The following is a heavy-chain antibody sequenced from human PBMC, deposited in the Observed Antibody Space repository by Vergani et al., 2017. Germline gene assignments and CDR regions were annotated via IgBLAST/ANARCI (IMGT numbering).Heavy chain of an antibody. Sequence: QVQLQESGPGLVKPSETLSLTCTVSGDSVISTDYHWGWIRQTPGKGLEWIGSMDYSGSTSYNPSLESRITKSFERPKNLFSLGLTSVTDAKTAVYYCASKRGSCRAAYCHSYDFWGPGTLVGVSS. D-gene: IGHD2-15*01. CDR2: MDYSGST. J-gene: IGHJ4*02. V-gene: IGHV4-39*01. CDR1: GDSVISTDYH. CDR3: ASKRGSCRAAYCHSYDF.